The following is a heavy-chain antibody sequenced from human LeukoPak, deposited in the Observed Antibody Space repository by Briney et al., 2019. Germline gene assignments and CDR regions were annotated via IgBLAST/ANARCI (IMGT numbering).Heavy chain of an antibody. Sequence: GGSLRLSCAASGVTFRGHWISWVRQAPGKGLEWVANIKPDGSERRYVDSVKGRFTISRDDAKNSVYLQMNSLRVEDMAVYYCARERWAASGYYFVSWGQGTLVTVSS. D-gene: IGHD6-13*01. J-gene: IGHJ4*02. CDR3: ARERWAASGYYFVS. CDR2: IKPDGSER. V-gene: IGHV3-7*01. CDR1: GVTFRGHW.